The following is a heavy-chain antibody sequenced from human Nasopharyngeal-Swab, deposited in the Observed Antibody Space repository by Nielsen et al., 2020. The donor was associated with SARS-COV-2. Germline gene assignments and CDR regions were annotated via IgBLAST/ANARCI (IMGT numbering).Heavy chain of an antibody. J-gene: IGHJ4*02. V-gene: IGHV3-73*01. CDR1: GFTFGGSA. Sequence: GESLKISCAASGFTFGGSAMHWVRQASGKGLEWVGRIRSKANSYATAYAASVKGRFTISRDDSKNTAYLQMNSLKTEDTAVYYCTRLRYSSGLDYWGQGTLVTVSS. CDR3: TRLRYSSGLDY. D-gene: IGHD6-25*01. CDR2: IRSKANSYAT.